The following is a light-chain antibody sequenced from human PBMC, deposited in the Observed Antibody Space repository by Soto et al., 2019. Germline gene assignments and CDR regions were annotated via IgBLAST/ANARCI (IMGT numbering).Light chain of an antibody. CDR1: SSNIGAGYD. J-gene: IGLJ1*01. CDR3: QSYDSSLSEV. V-gene: IGLV1-40*01. Sequence: QSALTQPPSVSGAPGQRVTISCTGRSSNIGAGYDVHWYQQLPGTAPKLLIYGNSNRPSGVPDRFSGSKSGTSASLAITGLQAEDEADYYCQSYDSSLSEVFGTGTKVTVL. CDR2: GNS.